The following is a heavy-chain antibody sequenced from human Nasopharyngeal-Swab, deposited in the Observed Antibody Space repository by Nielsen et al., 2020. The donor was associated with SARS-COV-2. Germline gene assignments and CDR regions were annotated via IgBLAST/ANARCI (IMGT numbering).Heavy chain of an antibody. CDR3: ARQLQSFDP. Sequence: GGSLRLSCKGSGYNFATSWIGWVRQMSGKGLEWMGIIYPGDSDTRYSPSFQGQVTISADKSISTAYLQWHNLKASDTAIYYCARQLQSFDPWGQGTPVTVSS. D-gene: IGHD2-21*02. J-gene: IGHJ5*02. CDR2: IYPGDSDT. V-gene: IGHV5-51*01. CDR1: GYNFATSW.